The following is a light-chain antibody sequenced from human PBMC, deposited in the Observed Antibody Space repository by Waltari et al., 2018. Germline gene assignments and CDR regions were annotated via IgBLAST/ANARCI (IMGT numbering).Light chain of an antibody. CDR3: SSQSSNNVVL. V-gene: IGLV2-14*01. J-gene: IGLJ2*01. CDR2: DVS. Sequence: QSALTQPASVSGSPGQSVTIYCTGTSNDVGGYNSVSWYQEHPGQAPRVIIYDVSDRPSGVSVRVSGSKSGNTASLTISGLQAEDEADYYCSSQSSNNVVLFGGGTKLTVL. CDR1: SNDVGGYNS.